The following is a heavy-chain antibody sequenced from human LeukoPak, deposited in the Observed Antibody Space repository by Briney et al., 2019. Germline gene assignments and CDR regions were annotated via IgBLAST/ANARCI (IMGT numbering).Heavy chain of an antibody. Sequence: SETLSLTCAVYGGSFSGYYWSWIRQPPGKGLEWIGEINHSGSTNYNPSLKSRVTISVDTSKNQFSLKLSSATAADTAVYYCARDFIAAAGPVDYWAREPWSPSPQ. CDR2: INHSGST. CDR1: GGSFSGYY. J-gene: IGHJ4*02. CDR3: ARDFIAAAGPVDY. D-gene: IGHD6-13*01. V-gene: IGHV4-34*01.